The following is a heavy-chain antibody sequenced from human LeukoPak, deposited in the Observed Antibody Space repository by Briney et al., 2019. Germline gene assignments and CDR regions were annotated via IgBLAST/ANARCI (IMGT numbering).Heavy chain of an antibody. CDR1: GFSFRSYG. CDR3: AGGWYFFDY. Sequence: QPGGSLRLSCAASGFSFRSYGMHWVRQAPGKGLEWVAVISYDGSNKYYADSVKGRFTISRDNSKNTLYLQMNSLRAEGTAVYWCAGGWYFFDYWGQGTLVIVSS. V-gene: IGHV3-30*03. CDR2: ISYDGSNK. D-gene: IGHD6-19*01. J-gene: IGHJ4*02.